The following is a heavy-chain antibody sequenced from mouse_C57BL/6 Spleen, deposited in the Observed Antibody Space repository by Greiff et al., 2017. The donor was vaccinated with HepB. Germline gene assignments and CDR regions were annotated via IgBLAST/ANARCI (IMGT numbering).Heavy chain of an antibody. CDR2: IHPNSGST. J-gene: IGHJ2*01. Sequence: QVHVKQPGAELVKPGASVKLSCKASGYTFTSYWMHWVKQRPGQGLEWIGMIHPNSGSTNYNEKFKSKATLTVDKSSSTAYMQLSSLTSEDSAVYYCARDVRLFDYWGQGTTLTVSS. CDR1: GYTFTSYW. V-gene: IGHV1-64*01. CDR3: ARDVRLFDY.